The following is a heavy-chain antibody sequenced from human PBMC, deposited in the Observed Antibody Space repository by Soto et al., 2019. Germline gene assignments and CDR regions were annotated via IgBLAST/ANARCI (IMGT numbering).Heavy chain of an antibody. CDR2: ISYDGSNK. V-gene: IGHV3-30*18. D-gene: IGHD5-12*01. Sequence: PGGSLRLSCAASGFTFSSYGMHWVRQAPGKGLEWVAVISYDGSNKYYADSVKGRFTISRDNSKNTLYLQMNSLRAEDTAVYYCAKDLRRYSGYDWSYYFDYWGQGTLVTVSS. CDR1: GFTFSSYG. CDR3: AKDLRRYSGYDWSYYFDY. J-gene: IGHJ4*02.